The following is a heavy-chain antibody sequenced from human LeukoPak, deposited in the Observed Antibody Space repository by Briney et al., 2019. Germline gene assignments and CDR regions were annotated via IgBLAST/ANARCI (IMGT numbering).Heavy chain of an antibody. J-gene: IGHJ4*02. CDR3: ARGGPDYVWGSYRYDY. D-gene: IGHD3-16*02. Sequence: GGSLRLSCAASGFTVSSNYMSWVRQAPGKGLEWVSVIYSGGSTYYADSVKGRFTISRDNSKNTLYLQMNSLRAEDTAVYYCARGGPDYVWGSYRYDYWGQGTLVTVSS. CDR1: GFTVSSNY. CDR2: IYSGGST. V-gene: IGHV3-66*01.